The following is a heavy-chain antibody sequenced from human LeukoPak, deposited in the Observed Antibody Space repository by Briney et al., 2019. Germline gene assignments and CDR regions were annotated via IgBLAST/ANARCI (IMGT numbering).Heavy chain of an antibody. CDR3: ARDESYYYDSSGYYCPDY. V-gene: IGHV3-21*01. CDR1: GFTFSGYS. CDR2: ISSISIYI. Sequence: GGSLRLSCAASGFTFSGYSMNWVRQAPGKGLEWVSAISSISIYIYYAVSVKGRFTLSRDNAKNSLYLQMNSLRAEATAVYYCARDESYYYDSSGYYCPDYWGQGTLVTVSS. J-gene: IGHJ4*02. D-gene: IGHD3-22*01.